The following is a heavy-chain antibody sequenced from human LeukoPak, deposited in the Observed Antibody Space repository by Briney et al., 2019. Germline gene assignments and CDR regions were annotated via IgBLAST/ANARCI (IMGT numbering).Heavy chain of an antibody. D-gene: IGHD2-21*02. Sequence: GGSLRLSCAASGFTFSSYAMSWVRQDPGKGLEWVSAISGSGGTTSYADSVKGRFTISRDNSKSTLYLQMNTLRAEDTAVYYCAKDMGAPAYCGGDCYSRYFQHWGQGTLVTVSS. CDR1: GFTFSSYA. J-gene: IGHJ1*01. V-gene: IGHV3-23*01. CDR3: AKDMGAPAYCGGDCYSRYFQH. CDR2: ISGSGGTT.